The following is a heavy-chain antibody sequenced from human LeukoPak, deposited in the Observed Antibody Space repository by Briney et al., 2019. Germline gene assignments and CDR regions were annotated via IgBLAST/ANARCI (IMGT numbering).Heavy chain of an antibody. J-gene: IGHJ4*02. CDR2: INNRGTST. D-gene: IGHD6-13*01. V-gene: IGHV3-23*01. Sequence: PGGSLRLSCAASGFTFSNYAMSWVRQAPGKGLEWVSVINNRGTSTYYADSVKGRFTISRDNSKNTLYLQMNSLRAEDTAIYYCAKHSLAAGWDYWGQGALVTVSS. CDR3: AKHSLAAGWDY. CDR1: GFTFSNYA.